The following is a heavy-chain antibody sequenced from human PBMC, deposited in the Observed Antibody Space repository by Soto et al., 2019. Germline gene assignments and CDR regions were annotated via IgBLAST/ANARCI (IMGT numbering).Heavy chain of an antibody. J-gene: IGHJ6*02. Sequence: QVQLVESGGGVVQPGRSLRLSCAASGFTFDNYGLHWVRQAPGKGLEWVAVISYDGSKKFYADSVTGRFTISRDNSKNTLYLQMNTLRVEDTAVYYCAQDLDVVVVVPATRGLDVWGQGTTVTVSS. CDR3: AQDLDVVVVVPATRGLDV. CDR1: GFTFDNYG. D-gene: IGHD2-15*01. V-gene: IGHV3-30*18. CDR2: ISYDGSKK.